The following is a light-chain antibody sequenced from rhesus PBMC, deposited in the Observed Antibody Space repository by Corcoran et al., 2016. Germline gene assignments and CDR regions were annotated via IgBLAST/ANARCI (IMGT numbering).Light chain of an antibody. CDR1: SNDVGGYND. CDR2: GVS. Sequence: QSALTPPRSVSKSLGQSVTVSCTGTSNDVGGYNDVSWYQHLSGTAPRLLIYGVSKRPSGVSNRFSGSKSGNTASLTISGLQAEDAADYYCCSYRSGYTYIFGDGTRLTVL. V-gene: IGLV2S9*01. J-gene: IGLJ1*01. CDR3: CSYRSGYTYI.